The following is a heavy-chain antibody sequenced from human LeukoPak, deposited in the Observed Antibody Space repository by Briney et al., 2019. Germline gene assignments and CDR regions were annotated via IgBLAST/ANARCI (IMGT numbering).Heavy chain of an antibody. J-gene: IGHJ4*02. D-gene: IGHD6-13*01. CDR1: GFTVSSNY. CDR2: IFSGDTT. V-gene: IGHV3-53*01. Sequence: GGSLRLSCAASGFTVSSNYMNWVRQAPGKGLEWVSVIFSGDTTYYADSVKGRSTISRDNSKNTLYLQMNSLRAEDTAVYYCARGSSWYFDHWGQGTLVTVSS. CDR3: ARGSSWYFDH.